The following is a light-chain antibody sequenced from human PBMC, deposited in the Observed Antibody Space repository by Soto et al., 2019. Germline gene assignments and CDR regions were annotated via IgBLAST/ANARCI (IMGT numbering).Light chain of an antibody. CDR1: QTVDNY. Sequence: VVLTQSPATLSLSPGERATLSCRASQTVDNYLAWYQQKPGQAPRLLIYDASNRATGIPPRFSGSGSGTDFTLTISSLEPEVFAVYYCQQRSDWALTFGGGTKVE. CDR3: QQRSDWALT. CDR2: DAS. V-gene: IGKV3-11*01. J-gene: IGKJ4*01.